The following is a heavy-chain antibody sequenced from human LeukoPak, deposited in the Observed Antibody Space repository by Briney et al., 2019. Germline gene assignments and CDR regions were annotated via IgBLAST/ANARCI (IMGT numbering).Heavy chain of an antibody. CDR1: GFTFSSYA. J-gene: IGHJ1*01. CDR3: VKDRAVAGNGAKYFQH. V-gene: IGHV3-64D*06. D-gene: IGHD6-19*01. Sequence: PGGSLRLSCSASGFTFSSYAMHWVRQAPGKGLEYVSAISSNGGSTYYADSVKGRFTISRDNSKNTLYLQMSSLRAEDMAVYYCVKDRAVAGNGAKYFQHWGQGTLVTVSS. CDR2: ISSNGGST.